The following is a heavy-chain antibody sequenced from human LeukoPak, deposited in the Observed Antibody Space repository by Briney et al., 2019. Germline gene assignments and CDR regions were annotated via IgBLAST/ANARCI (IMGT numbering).Heavy chain of an antibody. Sequence: PGGSLRLSCAASGFTFSDYYMSWIRQAPGKGLEWVSYISSSGSTIYYADSVKGRFTISRDNSKNTLYLQMNSLRAEDTAVYYCAKGSRDFDWLLHYYYYYMDVWGKGTTVTVSS. J-gene: IGHJ6*03. CDR2: ISSSGSTI. CDR1: GFTFSDYY. CDR3: AKGSRDFDWLLHYYYYYMDV. D-gene: IGHD3-9*01. V-gene: IGHV3-11*01.